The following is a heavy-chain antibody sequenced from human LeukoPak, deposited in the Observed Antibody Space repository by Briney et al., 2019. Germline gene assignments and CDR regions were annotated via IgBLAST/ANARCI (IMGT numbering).Heavy chain of an antibody. D-gene: IGHD2-21*01. CDR3: ARVNCGGDCYIPGDYYYYMDV. J-gene: IGHJ6*03. CDR1: GGSISSSSYY. CDR2: IYYSGST. Sequence: PSETLSLTCTVSGGSISSSSYYWGWIRQPPGKGLEWIGSIYYSGSTYYNPSLKSRVTISVDTSKNQFSLKLSSVTAADTAVYYCARVNCGGDCYIPGDYYYYMDVWGKETTVTVSS. V-gene: IGHV4-39*01.